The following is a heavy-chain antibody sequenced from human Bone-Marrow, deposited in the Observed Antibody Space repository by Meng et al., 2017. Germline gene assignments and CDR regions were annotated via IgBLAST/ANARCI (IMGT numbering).Heavy chain of an antibody. D-gene: IGHD2-21*01. CDR1: GGSFSAYD. J-gene: IGHJ4*02. V-gene: IGHV4-34*01. CDR2: INHSRST. CDR3: RLAYCMGDCVDY. Sequence: QVQVQLCGAGLAKPSETLSFTCAFYGGSFSAYDWGWIRQPPGKGLEWLGQINHSRSTNDNPSLKSRVTISIDTSRNQLSLKLSSVTAADTAVYYCRLAYCMGDCVDYWGQGTLVTVSS.